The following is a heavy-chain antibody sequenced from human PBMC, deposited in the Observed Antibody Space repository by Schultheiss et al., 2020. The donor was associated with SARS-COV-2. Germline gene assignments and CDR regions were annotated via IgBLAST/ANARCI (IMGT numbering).Heavy chain of an antibody. J-gene: IGHJ3*02. CDR1: GGSFSGYY. CDR2: IYTSGST. Sequence: SETLSLTCAVYGGSFSGYYWSWIRQPAGKGLEWIGRIYTSGSTNYNPSLKSRVTISVDTSKNQFSLKLSSVTAADTAVYYCARHDQRGNTAMADAFDIWGQGTMVTVSS. V-gene: IGHV4-59*10. CDR3: ARHDQRGNTAMADAFDI. D-gene: IGHD5-18*01.